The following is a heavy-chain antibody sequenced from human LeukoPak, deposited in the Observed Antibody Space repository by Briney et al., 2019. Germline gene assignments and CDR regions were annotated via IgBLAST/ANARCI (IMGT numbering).Heavy chain of an antibody. V-gene: IGHV1-2*02. CDR1: GYTFTGYY. CDR3: ATDPDYYGSGSYYKRPFRDY. J-gene: IGHJ4*02. CDR2: INPNSGGT. D-gene: IGHD3-10*01. Sequence: ASVKVSCKASGYTFTGYYMHWVRQAPGQGLEWMGWINPNSGGTNYAQKFQGRVTMTRDTSISTAYMELSSLRSEDTAVYYCATDPDYYGSGSYYKRPFRDYWGQGTLVTVSS.